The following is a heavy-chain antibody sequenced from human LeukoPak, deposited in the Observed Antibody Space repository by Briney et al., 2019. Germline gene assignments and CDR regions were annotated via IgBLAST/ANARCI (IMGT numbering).Heavy chain of an antibody. CDR3: ARGGSYPFDY. CDR2: ISSSGTTI. V-gene: IGHV3-48*02. Sequence: GGSLRLSCPASGFTFSNAWMNWVRQAPGKGLEWVSYISSSGTTIYYADSVKGRFTISRDNAKNSVHLQMNSLRDDDTAVYYCARGGSYPFDYWGQGTLVTVSS. J-gene: IGHJ4*02. D-gene: IGHD3-16*02. CDR1: GFTFSNAW.